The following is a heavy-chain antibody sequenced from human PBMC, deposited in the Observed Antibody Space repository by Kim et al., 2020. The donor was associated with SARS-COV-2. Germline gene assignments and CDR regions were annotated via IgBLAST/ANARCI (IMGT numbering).Heavy chain of an antibody. CDR1: GGSIGSYY. CDR3: ARGYGDNVYWYPDL. CDR2: IYTSGNT. V-gene: IGHV4-4*07. J-gene: IGHJ2*01. Sequence: SETLSLTCTVSGGSIGSYYWNWIRQPAGKGLEWIGRIYTSGNTNYNPSLKSRVTMSIDTSKNQFSLKLSSVTAADTAVYYCARGYGDNVYWYPDLWGRGTLVTVSS. D-gene: IGHD4-17*01.